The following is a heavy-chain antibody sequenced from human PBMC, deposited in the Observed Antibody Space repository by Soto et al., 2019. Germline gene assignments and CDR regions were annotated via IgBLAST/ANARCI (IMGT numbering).Heavy chain of an antibody. Sequence: WYCSMEQQPPGKGLEWIGYIYHSGSTNYNPSLESRVTMSVDTSKNQFSLKLSSVAAADTAVYYCAKHTDKVSPTVYNWGQGILVPVSS. D-gene: IGHD5-12*01. CDR3: AKHTDKVSPTVYN. CDR2: IYHSGST. J-gene: IGHJ4*02. CDR1: WY. V-gene: IGHV4-59*08.